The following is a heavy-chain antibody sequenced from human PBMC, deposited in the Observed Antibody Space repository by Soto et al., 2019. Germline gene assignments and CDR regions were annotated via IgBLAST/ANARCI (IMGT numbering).Heavy chain of an antibody. CDR2: IYYSGST. CDR1: NGSIGSYY. Sequence: SETLSLTCTISNGSIGSYYWTWIRQPPGKGLEWIGHIYYSGSTNYNPSLKSRLTLSLDTSKNQFSLKLTSVTTADTAVYYCARVGRLITAAGLLDAWGQGTLVTVSS. V-gene: IGHV4-59*01. J-gene: IGHJ5*02. CDR3: ARVGRLITAAGLLDA. D-gene: IGHD6-13*01.